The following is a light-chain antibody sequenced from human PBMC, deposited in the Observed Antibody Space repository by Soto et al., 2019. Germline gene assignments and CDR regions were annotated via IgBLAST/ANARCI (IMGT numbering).Light chain of an antibody. CDR3: QQYNNWPPWT. CDR2: GAS. CDR1: QSVSNDF. J-gene: IGKJ1*01. Sequence: EIVLTQSPGILSLSPGHSVTLSCRAIQSVSNDFLAWYQQKPGQAPRLLIYGASTRATDVPDRFSGSGSETEFTLTISSLQSEDFAVYYCQQYNNWPPWTFGQGTKVEI. V-gene: IGKV3D-15*01.